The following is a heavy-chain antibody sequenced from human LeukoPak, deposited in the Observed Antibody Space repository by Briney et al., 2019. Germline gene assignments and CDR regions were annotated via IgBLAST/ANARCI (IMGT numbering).Heavy chain of an antibody. Sequence: PGGSLRLSCAASGFTFSSYGMHWVRQAPGKGLEWVAVISYDGSNKYYADSVKGRFTISRDNSKNTLYLQMNSLRAEDTAVYYCAKDHGGATHFDYWGQGTLVTVSS. CDR1: GFTFSSYG. D-gene: IGHD1-26*01. J-gene: IGHJ4*02. V-gene: IGHV3-30*18. CDR2: ISYDGSNK. CDR3: AKDHGGATHFDY.